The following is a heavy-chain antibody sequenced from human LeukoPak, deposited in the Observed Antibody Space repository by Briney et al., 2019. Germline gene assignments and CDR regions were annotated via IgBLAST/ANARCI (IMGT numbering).Heavy chain of an antibody. J-gene: IGHJ4*02. CDR3: ARGDAYCGGDCSPGDY. D-gene: IGHD2-21*02. V-gene: IGHV1-69*02. Sequence: SVKVSCKASGGTFSSYTISWVRQAPGQGLEWMGRIIPILGIANYAQKFQGRVTITADKSTSTAYMELSSLRSEDMAVYYCARGDAYCGGDCSPGDYWGQGTLVTVSS. CDR1: GGTFSSYT. CDR2: IIPILGIA.